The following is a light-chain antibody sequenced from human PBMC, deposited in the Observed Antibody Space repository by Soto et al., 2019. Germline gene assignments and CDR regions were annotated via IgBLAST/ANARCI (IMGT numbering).Light chain of an antibody. J-gene: IGLJ2*01. CDR3: QIWDSSTSVV. CDR2: MNT. CDR1: NIGTKN. Sequence: SYELTQPLSVSVALGQTASITCGGNNIGTKNLHWYQQKPGQAPLLVIHMNTNRPSGIPERFSGSKSGNTATLTISRAQAGDEADYYCQIWDSSTSVVFGGGTKLTVL. V-gene: IGLV3-9*01.